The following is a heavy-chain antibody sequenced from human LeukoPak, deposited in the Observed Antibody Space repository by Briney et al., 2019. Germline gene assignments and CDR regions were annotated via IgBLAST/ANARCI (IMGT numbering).Heavy chain of an antibody. V-gene: IGHV4-4*09. J-gene: IGHJ4*02. CDR3: ARARGLLLRRGAPPKFDY. D-gene: IGHD3-22*01. CDR2: IYTSGST. Sequence: SETLSLTCTVSGGSISSYYWSWIRQPPGKGLEWIGYIYTSGSTYYNPSLKSRVTISVDTSKNQFSLKLSSVTAADTAVYYCARARGLLLRRGAPPKFDYWAREPWSPSPQ. CDR1: GGSISSYY.